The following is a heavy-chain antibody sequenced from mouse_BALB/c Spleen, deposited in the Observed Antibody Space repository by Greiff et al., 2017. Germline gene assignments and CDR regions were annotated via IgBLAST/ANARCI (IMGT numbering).Heavy chain of an antibody. J-gene: IGHJ4*01. CDR2: ISSGSSTI. Sequence: EVKVVESGGGLVQPGGSRKLSCAASGFTFSSFGMHWVRQAPEKGLEWVAYISSGSSTIYYADTVKGRFTISRDNPKNTLFLQMTSLRSEDTAMYYCAIEVRPHYYAMDYWGQGTSVTVSS. CDR1: GFTFSSFG. CDR3: AIEVRPHYYAMDY. D-gene: IGHD2-14*01. V-gene: IGHV5-17*02.